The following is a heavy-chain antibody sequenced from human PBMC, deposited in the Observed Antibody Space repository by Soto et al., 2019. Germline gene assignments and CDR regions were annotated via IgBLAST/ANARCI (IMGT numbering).Heavy chain of an antibody. CDR3: ASVWWRPPGEY. CDR2: MKPNTGNT. D-gene: IGHD2-15*01. Sequence: QVQLVQSGADMKKPGASVTVSCKASGYTFTHYDINWVRQATGQGLEWMGWMKPNTGNTGFAQKFQDRVTMTRNTPISTGYMELSTLRSYDTALHFCASVWWRPPGEYWGQGTPVTVSS. CDR1: GYTFTHYD. V-gene: IGHV1-8*01. J-gene: IGHJ4*02.